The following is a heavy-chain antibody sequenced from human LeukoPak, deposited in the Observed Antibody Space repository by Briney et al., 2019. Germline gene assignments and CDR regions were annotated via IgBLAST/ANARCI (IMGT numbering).Heavy chain of an antibody. CDR3: ARRGYYYDSSHYYYFDY. CDR1: GVSITSYY. J-gene: IGHJ4*02. Sequence: PSETLSLTCTVSGVSITSYYWSWIRQPPGKGLEWIGSIYHSGSTNDNPSLKSRVTTSVDTSKNQFSLKLSSVTAADTAVYYCARRGYYYDSSHYYYFDYWGQGTLVTVSS. CDR2: IYHSGST. V-gene: IGHV4-59*08. D-gene: IGHD3-22*01.